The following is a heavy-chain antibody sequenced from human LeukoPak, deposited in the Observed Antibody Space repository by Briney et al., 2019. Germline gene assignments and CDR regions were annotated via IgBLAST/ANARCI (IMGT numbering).Heavy chain of an antibody. J-gene: IGHJ4*02. CDR3: ARHQDWNYDY. D-gene: IGHD1-7*01. CDR1: GFIFSTYW. V-gene: IGHV3-7*01. CDR2: IKQDGSEI. Sequence: GGSLRLSCAASGFIFSTYWMTWVRQAPGKGLEWVANIKQDGSEIYYVDSVKGRFTISRDNAKNSLYLQMNSLRAEDTAVYYCARHQDWNYDYWGQGTLVTVSS.